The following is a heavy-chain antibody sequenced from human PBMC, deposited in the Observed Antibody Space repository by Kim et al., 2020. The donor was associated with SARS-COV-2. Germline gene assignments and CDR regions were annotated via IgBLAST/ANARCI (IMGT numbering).Heavy chain of an antibody. J-gene: IGHJ5*02. D-gene: IGHD6-19*01. V-gene: IGHV3-66*02. Sequence: GGSLRLSCAASGFTVSSNYMSWVRQAPGKGLEWVSVIYSGGSTYYADSVKGRFTISRDNSKNTLYLQMNSLRAEDTAVYYCARGDKRASSGWYGSVLYHPWGQGTLVTVSS. CDR1: GFTVSSNY. CDR3: ARGDKRASSGWYGSVLYHP. CDR2: IYSGGST.